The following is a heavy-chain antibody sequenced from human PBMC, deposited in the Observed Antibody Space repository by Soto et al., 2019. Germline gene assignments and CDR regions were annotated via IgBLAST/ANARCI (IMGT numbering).Heavy chain of an antibody. CDR2: IYHSGRT. CDR1: GGSISSSNW. Sequence: SETLSLTCAVSGGSISSSNWWIWVRQPPGKGLEWIGEIYHSGRTNYNPSLKSRVTISVDKSKNQFSLKLSSVTAADTAVYYCARASWQQLGMDVWGQGTTVTVSS. D-gene: IGHD6-13*01. V-gene: IGHV4-4*02. J-gene: IGHJ6*02. CDR3: ARASWQQLGMDV.